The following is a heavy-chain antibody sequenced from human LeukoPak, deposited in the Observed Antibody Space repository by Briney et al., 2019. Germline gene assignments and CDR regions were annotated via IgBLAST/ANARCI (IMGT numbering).Heavy chain of an antibody. V-gene: IGHV3-33*01. CDR3: ARGIAAAGNDYMDV. J-gene: IGHJ6*03. CDR1: GFTFSNYG. CDR2: IWYDGSNK. D-gene: IGHD6-13*01. Sequence: QPGRSLRLSCAASGFTFSNYGMHWVRQAPGKGLEWVAVIWYDGSNKYYADSVKGRFTISRDNSKNTLYLQMNSLRAEDTAVYYCARGIAAAGNDYMDVWGKGTLVTVSS.